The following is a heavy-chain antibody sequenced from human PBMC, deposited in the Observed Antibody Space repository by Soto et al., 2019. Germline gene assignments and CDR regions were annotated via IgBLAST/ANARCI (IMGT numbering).Heavy chain of an antibody. CDR2: IYYSGST. Sequence: SETLSLTCTVSGGSISSYYWSWIRQPPGKGLEWIGYIYYSGSTNYNPSLKSRVTMSVDTSKNQFSLRLISVTAADTAKYFCAREGNLGRWLQPLDFWGQGTLVTVSS. CDR1: GGSISSYY. J-gene: IGHJ4*02. CDR3: AREGNLGRWLQPLDF. V-gene: IGHV4-59*01. D-gene: IGHD5-12*01.